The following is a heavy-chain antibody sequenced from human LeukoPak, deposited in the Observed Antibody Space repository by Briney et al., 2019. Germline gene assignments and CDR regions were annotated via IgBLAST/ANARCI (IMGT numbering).Heavy chain of an antibody. CDR2: INPNSGGT. J-gene: IGHJ5*02. Sequence: ASVKVSCKASGYTFTGYFMHWVRQAPGQGLEWMGWINPNSGGTNYAQKFQGRVTMTRDTSISTAYMELSRLRSDDTAVYYCARDRKVVVALYGEFDPWGQGTLVTVSS. D-gene: IGHD2-15*01. V-gene: IGHV1-2*02. CDR3: ARDRKVVVALYGEFDP. CDR1: GYTFTGYF.